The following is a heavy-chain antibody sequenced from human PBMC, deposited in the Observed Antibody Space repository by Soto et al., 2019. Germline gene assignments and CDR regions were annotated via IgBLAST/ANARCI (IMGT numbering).Heavy chain of an antibody. J-gene: IGHJ6*02. CDR3: ARPSCGAACYYFGMDV. Sequence: QVQLVQSGAEVKKPGSSVKVSCKASGGTFSSYTISWVRQAPGQGLEWMGGIIPTFGTADYAQKFQGRVTITACESTSTGDMVLSSRRSEDTAVYYCARPSCGAACYYFGMDVWGQGTAVTVSS. CDR1: GGTFSSYT. CDR2: IIPTFGTA. V-gene: IGHV1-69*12. D-gene: IGHD2-21*01.